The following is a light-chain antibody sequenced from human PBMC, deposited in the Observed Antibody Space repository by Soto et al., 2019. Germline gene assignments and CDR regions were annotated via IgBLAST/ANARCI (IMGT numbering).Light chain of an antibody. Sequence: EIVLTQSPGTLSLSPGERATLSCRASQCVSSNYLAWFQQTPGQAPRLLMYDASTRATGIPDRFSGSGSGTDFTLTISRLEPEDFAVYYCQQYARSPRTFGRGTKVEIK. CDR2: DAS. CDR1: QCVSSNY. V-gene: IGKV3-20*01. J-gene: IGKJ1*01. CDR3: QQYARSPRT.